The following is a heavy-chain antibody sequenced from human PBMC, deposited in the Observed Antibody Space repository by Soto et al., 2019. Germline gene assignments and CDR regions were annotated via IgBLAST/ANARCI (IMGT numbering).Heavy chain of an antibody. Sequence: SETLSLTCTVSGGSIDNYYWSWIRQAPGKGLEWIGYISNSGSATYNPSLKSRVTFSLDTSKNLFFLRLTSLTTADTALYYCARDRYSSSWFRPYNWFDPWGQGDLVTVSS. D-gene: IGHD6-13*01. CDR3: ARDRYSSSWFRPYNWFDP. J-gene: IGHJ5*02. CDR1: GGSIDNYY. CDR2: ISNSGSA. V-gene: IGHV4-59*01.